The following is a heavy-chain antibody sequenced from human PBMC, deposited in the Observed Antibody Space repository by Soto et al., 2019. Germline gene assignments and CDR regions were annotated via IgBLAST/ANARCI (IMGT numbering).Heavy chain of an antibody. CDR1: GYTFYTYG. D-gene: IGHD5-12*01. J-gene: IGHJ3*01. CDR3: ARARDRVADF. Sequence: QVHLVQSGAEVKKPGASVKVSCKASGYTFYTYGITWVRQAPGQGLEWMAWINAYNGNTLYAKNLQGRVTMTTDTSTSTAYMEMRSLTSADTAVYYGARARDRVADFWGQGTMVTVSS. V-gene: IGHV1-18*01. CDR2: INAYNGNT.